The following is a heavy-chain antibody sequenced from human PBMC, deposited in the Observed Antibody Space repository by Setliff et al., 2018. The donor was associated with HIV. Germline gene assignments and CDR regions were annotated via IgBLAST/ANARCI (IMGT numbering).Heavy chain of an antibody. V-gene: IGHV5-51*01. CDR3: VRLNRGSTWSIASDRGFFDP. CDR2: VYPGDSDS. Sequence: PGESLKISCKGSKYSFDNYWIGWVRQMPGKGLEWMGFVYPGDSDSRYSPSLQGQVTISADTSLKTAHLQWSSLKASDTATYFCVRLNRGSTWSIASDRGFFDPWGQGTLVTVSS. CDR1: KYSFDNYW. D-gene: IGHD3-10*01. J-gene: IGHJ5*02.